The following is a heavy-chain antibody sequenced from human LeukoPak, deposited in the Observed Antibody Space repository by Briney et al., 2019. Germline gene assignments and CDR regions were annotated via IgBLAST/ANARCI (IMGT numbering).Heavy chain of an antibody. Sequence: SETLSLTCAVYGGSFSGYYWSWICQPPGKGLEWIGEINHSGSTNYNPSLKSRVTISVDTSKNQFSLKLSSVTAADTAVYYCARHGRGYSYVNWFDPWGQGTLVTVSS. CDR3: ARHGRGYSYVNWFDP. CDR2: INHSGST. CDR1: GGSFSGYY. D-gene: IGHD5-18*01. J-gene: IGHJ5*02. V-gene: IGHV4-34*01.